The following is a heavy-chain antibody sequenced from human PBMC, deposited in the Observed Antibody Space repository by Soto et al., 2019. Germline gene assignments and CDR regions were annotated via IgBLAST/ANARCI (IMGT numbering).Heavy chain of an antibody. J-gene: IGHJ4*02. D-gene: IGHD2-21*01. CDR1: GASISSQTW. Sequence: QVQLQESGPGVVKPSETLSLTCAVSGASISSQTWWTWVRQPPGKGLEWIGEMYHYGGSNYNPSLKSRVAISTDTSKNQFSLTLTSVTAADTAMYYCTCCGHSYKMDNWGQGTLVTVSS. CDR2: MYHYGGS. CDR3: TCCGHSYKMDN. V-gene: IGHV4-4*02.